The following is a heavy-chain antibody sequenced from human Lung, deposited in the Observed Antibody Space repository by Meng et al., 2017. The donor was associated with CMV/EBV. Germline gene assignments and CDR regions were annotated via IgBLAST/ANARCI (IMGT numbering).Heavy chain of an antibody. J-gene: IGHJ4*02. CDR1: GYTFTNYG. D-gene: IGHD1-1*01. Sequence: SVXVSXXASGYTFTNYGISWVRQAPGQGLEWMGWISAYNGNTNYAQNLQGRVTMTTDTSTNTTYTELRSLRSDDTAIYFCARDRATRAYYFDYWGQGTLVTVSS. V-gene: IGHV1-18*01. CDR3: ARDRATRAYYFDY. CDR2: ISAYNGNT.